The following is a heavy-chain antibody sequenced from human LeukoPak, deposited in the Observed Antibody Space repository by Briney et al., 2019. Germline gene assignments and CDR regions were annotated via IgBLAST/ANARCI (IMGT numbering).Heavy chain of an antibody. CDR3: ARGDLTGSSFIDAFAI. D-gene: IGHD3-9*01. Sequence: SETLSLTCTVSAGSISSSSYYWGWIRQPPGKRREWIASGRVYYSGSTYYNASLRSRVDISADTAKHQLSLKLSSVTAADTAVYYCARGDLTGSSFIDAFAIWGQGTMVTVSS. CDR2: GRVYYSGST. J-gene: IGHJ3*02. CDR1: AGSISSSSYY. V-gene: IGHV4-39*07.